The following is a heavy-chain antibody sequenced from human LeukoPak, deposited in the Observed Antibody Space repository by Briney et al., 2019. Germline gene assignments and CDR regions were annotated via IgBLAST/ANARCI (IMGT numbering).Heavy chain of an antibody. D-gene: IGHD3-9*01. J-gene: IGHJ4*02. CDR3: ARDGYDFLTGSYYFDY. Sequence: GGSLRLSCAASGFTFSCYWMQWVRHAPGKGLVWVSRINSDGSSTTYADSVKGRVTISRDNAKNTLYLQMSSLRAEDTALYYCARDGYDFLTGSYYFDYWGQGTLVTASS. CDR1: GFTFSCYW. CDR2: INSDGSST. V-gene: IGHV3-74*01.